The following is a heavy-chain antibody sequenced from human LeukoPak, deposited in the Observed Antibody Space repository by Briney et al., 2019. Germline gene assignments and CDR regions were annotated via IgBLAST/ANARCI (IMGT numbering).Heavy chain of an antibody. CDR2: ISGSSYI. J-gene: IGHJ4*02. CDR1: GFXFSSYS. D-gene: IGHD1-26*01. CDR3: ARVPSTSGSYPIVYYYFDY. Sequence: GGSLRLSCAASGFXFSSYSMNWVRQAPGKGLEWVSSISGSSYIYYADSVKGRFTISRDNAKNSLYLQMNSLRAEDTAVYYCARVPSTSGSYPIVYYYFDYWGQGTLVTVSS. V-gene: IGHV3-21*01.